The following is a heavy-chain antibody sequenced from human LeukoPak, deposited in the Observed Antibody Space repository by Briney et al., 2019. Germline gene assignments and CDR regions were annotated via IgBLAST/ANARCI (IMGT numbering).Heavy chain of an antibody. CDR3: ARDLVTVTKGFDI. J-gene: IGHJ3*02. CDR1: ADSFSSHY. Sequence: PSETLSLTCAVSADSFSSHYWTWIRQPPGKGLEWIGYISYIGSTNYNPSLKSRVTISTDTSKNQFSLKLSSATAADTAVYYCARDLVTVTKGFDIWGQGTMVSVSS. V-gene: IGHV4-59*11. D-gene: IGHD4-17*01. CDR2: ISYIGST.